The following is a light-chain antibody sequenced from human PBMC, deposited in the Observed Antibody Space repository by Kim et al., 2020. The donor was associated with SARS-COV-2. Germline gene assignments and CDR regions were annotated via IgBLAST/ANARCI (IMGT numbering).Light chain of an antibody. CDR2: YDS. CDR3: QVWDSSSDHRV. CDR1: NIGSKS. Sequence: APGKTARSTCGGNNIGSKSVPWYQQKPGQAPVLVIYYDSDRPSGILERFSGSNSGNTATLTISRVEAGDEADYYCQVWDSSSDHRVFGGGTQLTVL. J-gene: IGLJ3*02. V-gene: IGLV3-21*04.